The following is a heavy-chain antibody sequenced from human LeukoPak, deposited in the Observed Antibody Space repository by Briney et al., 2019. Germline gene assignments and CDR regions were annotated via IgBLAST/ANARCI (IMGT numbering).Heavy chain of an antibody. V-gene: IGHV4-61*02. D-gene: IGHD3-3*01. CDR1: GGSISSGSYY. CDR3: ARSEDYDFWSGYFDP. CDR2: IYTSGST. Sequence: SETLSLTCTVSGGSISSGSYYWSWIRQPAGKGLEWIGRIYTSGSTSYNPSLKSRVTISVDASKNQFSLKLSSVTAADTAVYYCARSEDYDFWSGYFDPWGQGTLVTVSS. J-gene: IGHJ5*02.